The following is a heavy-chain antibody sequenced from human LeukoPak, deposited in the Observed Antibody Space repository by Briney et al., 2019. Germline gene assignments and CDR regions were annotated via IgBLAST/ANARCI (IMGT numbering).Heavy chain of an antibody. Sequence: GGSLRLSCAASGFTFSSYAMSWVRQAPGKGLEWVSAISGCGGSTYYADSVKGRFTISRDNSKNTLYLQMNSLRAEDTAVYYCAKEVGEYYYDSSGFDYWGQGTLVTVSS. CDR3: AKEVGEYYYDSSGFDY. CDR2: ISGCGGST. CDR1: GFTFSSYA. D-gene: IGHD3-22*01. V-gene: IGHV3-23*01. J-gene: IGHJ4*02.